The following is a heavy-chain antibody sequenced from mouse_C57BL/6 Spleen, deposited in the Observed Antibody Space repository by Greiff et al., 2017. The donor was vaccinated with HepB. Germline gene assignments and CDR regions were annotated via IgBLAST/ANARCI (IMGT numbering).Heavy chain of an antibody. CDR2: IDPENGDT. V-gene: IGHV14-4*01. CDR3: TTARQLRHPFAY. D-gene: IGHD3-2*02. CDR1: GFNIKDYY. Sequence: EVQLQQSGAELVRPGASVKLSCTASGFNIKDYYMHWVKQRPEQGLEWIGWIDPENGDTEYASKFQGKATITADTSSNTAYLQLSTLTSEDTAVYYCTTARQLRHPFAYWGQGTLVTVSA. J-gene: IGHJ3*01.